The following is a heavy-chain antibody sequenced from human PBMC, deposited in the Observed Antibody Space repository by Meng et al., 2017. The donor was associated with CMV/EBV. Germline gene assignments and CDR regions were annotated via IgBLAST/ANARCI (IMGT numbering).Heavy chain of an antibody. D-gene: IGHD1-7*01. CDR1: GRTFSSYA. J-gene: IGHJ6*02. Sequence: SVKVSCKASGRTFSSYAISWVRQAPGQGLEWMGGIIPIFGTANYAQKFQGRVTITTDESTSTAYMELSSLRSEDTAVYYCASGRLELGYYYYYGMDVWGQGTTVTVSS. CDR2: IIPIFGTA. CDR3: ASGRLELGYYYYYGMDV. V-gene: IGHV1-69*05.